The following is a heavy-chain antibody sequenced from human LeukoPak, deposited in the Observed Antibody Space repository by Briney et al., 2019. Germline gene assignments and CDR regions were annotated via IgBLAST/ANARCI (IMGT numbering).Heavy chain of an antibody. V-gene: IGHV3-33*01. D-gene: IGHD4-17*01. CDR2: IWYDGSNK. J-gene: IGHJ4*02. CDR3: ARAGGFLYGDEVGMDY. Sequence: GRSLRLSCAASGFTFSSYGMHWVRQAPGKGLEWVAVIWYDGSNKYYADSVKGRLTISRDNSKNTLYLQMNSLRAEDTAVYYCARAGGFLYGDEVGMDYWGQGTLVTVSS. CDR1: GFTFSSYG.